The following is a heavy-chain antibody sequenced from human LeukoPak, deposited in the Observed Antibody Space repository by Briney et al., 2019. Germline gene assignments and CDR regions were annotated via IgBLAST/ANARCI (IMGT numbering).Heavy chain of an antibody. CDR3: ARQNTPHGNFDY. CDR2: IGTAGDT. V-gene: IGHV3-13*01. D-gene: IGHD1-26*01. CDR1: GFTLSSYA. J-gene: IGHJ4*02. Sequence: GGSLRLSCAASGFTLSSYAMHWVRQPAGKGLEWVSAIGTAGDTFCPGSVKGRFTISRENAKKSLFLQMNSLRAEDTAVYYCARQNTPHGNFDYWGQGTLVTVSS.